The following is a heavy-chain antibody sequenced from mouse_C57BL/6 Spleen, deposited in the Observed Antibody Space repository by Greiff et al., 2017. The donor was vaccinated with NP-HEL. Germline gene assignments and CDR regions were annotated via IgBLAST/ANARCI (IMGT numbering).Heavy chain of an antibody. CDR1: GFTFTDYY. J-gene: IGHJ1*03. CDR2: IRNKANGYTT. V-gene: IGHV7-3*01. CDR3: ARWDLGWYFDV. Sequence: EVQGVESGGGLVQPGGSLSISCAASGFTFTDYYMSWVRQPPGKALEWLGFIRNKANGYTTEYSASVKGRFTISRDNSQSILYLQMNALRDEDSATYYCARWDLGWYFDVRGTGTTGTVSS. D-gene: IGHD3-3*01.